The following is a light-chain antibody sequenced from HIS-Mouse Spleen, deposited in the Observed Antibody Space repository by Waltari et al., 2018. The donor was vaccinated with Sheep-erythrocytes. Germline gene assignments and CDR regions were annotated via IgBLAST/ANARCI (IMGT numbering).Light chain of an antibody. CDR2: EDS. CDR3: YSTDSSGNHSWV. Sequence: SYELTQPPSVSVSPGQTARITCSGDALPKKYAYWYQQKSGQAPVLVIYEDSKRPSGIPESFSGSSSGTMATLTISGAQVEDEADYYCYSTDSSGNHSWVFGGGTKLTVL. CDR1: ALPKKY. V-gene: IGLV3-10*01. J-gene: IGLJ3*02.